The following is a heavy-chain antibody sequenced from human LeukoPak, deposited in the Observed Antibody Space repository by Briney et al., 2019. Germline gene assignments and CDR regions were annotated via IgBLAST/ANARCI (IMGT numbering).Heavy chain of an antibody. J-gene: IGHJ4*02. CDR2: ISAYDGHT. CDR3: ARDKDLGAVAGTFDY. V-gene: IGHV1-18*01. Sequence: GASVKVSCKASSYAFTTSGISWVRQAPGQGLEWMGWISAYDGHTKYARKFQGRVTMTTDTSTSTAYMELRSLRSDDTAVYYCARDKDLGAVAGTFDYWGQGALVTVSS. CDR1: SYAFTTSG. D-gene: IGHD6-19*01.